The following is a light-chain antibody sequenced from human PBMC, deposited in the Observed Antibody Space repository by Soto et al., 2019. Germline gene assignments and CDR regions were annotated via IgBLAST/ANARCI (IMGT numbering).Light chain of an antibody. CDR1: QSLLNSNGYYY. CDR3: LEALQIPWT. Sequence: DIVMTQSPLSLPVTPGEPASISCRSSQSLLNSNGYYYLDWYVQKPGQSPQLLIYLASNRAPGVPDRFSGSGAGTDFTLKISRVEAEDVGFYSCLEALQIPWTFGQGTKVEIK. CDR2: LAS. V-gene: IGKV2-28*01. J-gene: IGKJ1*01.